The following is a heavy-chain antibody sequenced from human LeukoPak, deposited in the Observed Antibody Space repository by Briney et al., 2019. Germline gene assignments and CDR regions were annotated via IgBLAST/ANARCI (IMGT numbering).Heavy chain of an antibody. CDR1: GYSISSGYY. V-gene: IGHV4-38-2*01. Sequence: SETLSLTCAVSGYSISSGYYWGWIRQSPGKGLEWIATIFHSGSIYYNPSLKSRVTLSVDTSKNQFSLRLSSVTAADTAVYFCARHSSDYYGPFDYWGQGTLVTVSS. CDR3: ARHSSDYYGPFDY. D-gene: IGHD6-19*01. CDR2: IFHSGSI. J-gene: IGHJ4*02.